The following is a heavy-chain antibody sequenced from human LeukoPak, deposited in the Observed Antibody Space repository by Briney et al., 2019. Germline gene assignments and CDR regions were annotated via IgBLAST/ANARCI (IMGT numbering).Heavy chain of an antibody. Sequence: ASVKVSCKASGYTFTGYYMHWVRQAPGQGLEWMGWINPNSGGTNYAQKFQGRVTMTRDTSISTAYMELSRLRSDDTAVYYCARTRIAVAGTPFDYWGQGTLVTVSS. CDR3: ARTRIAVAGTPFDY. CDR2: INPNSGGT. J-gene: IGHJ4*02. D-gene: IGHD6-19*01. V-gene: IGHV1-2*02. CDR1: GYTFTGYY.